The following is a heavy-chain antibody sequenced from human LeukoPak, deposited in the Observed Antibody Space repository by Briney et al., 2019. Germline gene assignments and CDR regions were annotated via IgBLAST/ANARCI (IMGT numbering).Heavy chain of an antibody. CDR1: GFTFDDYA. V-gene: IGHV3-9*01. J-gene: IGHJ6*02. CDR2: ISWNSGSI. Sequence: AGGSLRLSCAASGFTFDDYAMHWVRQTPGKGLEWVSGISWNSGSIGYADSVKGRFTISRDNAKNSLYLQMNSLRAEDTALYYCAKDIGSSSSVRPYYYYGMDVWGQGTTVTVSS. CDR3: AKDIGSSSSVRPYYYYGMDV. D-gene: IGHD6-13*01.